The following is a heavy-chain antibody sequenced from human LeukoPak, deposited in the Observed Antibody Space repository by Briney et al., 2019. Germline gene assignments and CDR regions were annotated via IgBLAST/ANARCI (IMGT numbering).Heavy chain of an antibody. V-gene: IGHV3-21*01. Sequence: GGSLRLSCAASGFTFSDYSMNWVRQAPGKGLEWVSSISRNSRHVYYGGSVWGRFTISRDDARNSLFLEMNSLRAEDMAVYYCVRDFMGMGGTTAYLHYWGQGTLVTVSS. CDR3: VRDFMGMGGTTAYLHY. CDR1: GFTFSDYS. D-gene: IGHD1-26*01. J-gene: IGHJ1*01. CDR2: ISRNSRHV.